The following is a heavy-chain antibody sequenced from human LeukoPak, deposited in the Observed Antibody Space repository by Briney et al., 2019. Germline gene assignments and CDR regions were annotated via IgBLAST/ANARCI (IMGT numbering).Heavy chain of an antibody. Sequence: PGGSLRLSCAASGFTFTTYWMSWVRQAPGKGLEWVANIKQDGSEKYYVDSVKGRFTISRDKAKNSLYLQMNSLRAEDTAVYYCAREGGGYYDILTGYYNVFNYFDSWGQGTLVTVSS. V-gene: IGHV3-7*01. CDR3: AREGGGYYDILTGYYNVFNYFDS. CDR1: GFTFTTYW. J-gene: IGHJ4*02. D-gene: IGHD3-9*01. CDR2: IKQDGSEK.